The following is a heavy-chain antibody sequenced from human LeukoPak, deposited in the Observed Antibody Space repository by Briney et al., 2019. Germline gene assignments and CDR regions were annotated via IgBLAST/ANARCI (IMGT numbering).Heavy chain of an antibody. CDR2: INPNNGAT. CDR1: GYTITSYY. J-gene: IGHJ4*02. D-gene: IGHD1-26*01. Sequence: ASVKVSCKASGYTITSYYMHWVRQAPGQGLEWMGRINPNNGATNYAQKLQGRVTITGDTSINTAYMELSSLRSDDTAVYYCTRESGSYHGNDYWGQGTLVTVSS. V-gene: IGHV1-2*06. CDR3: TRESGSYHGNDY.